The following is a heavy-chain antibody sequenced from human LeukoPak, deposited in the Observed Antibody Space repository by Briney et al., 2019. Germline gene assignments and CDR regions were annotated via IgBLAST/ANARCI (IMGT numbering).Heavy chain of an antibody. D-gene: IGHD3-10*01. CDR1: GFTFSSYS. V-gene: IGHV3-48*02. Sequence: GGSLRLSCAASGFTFSSYSMNWVRQAPGKGLEWVSYISSSSSTIYYADSVKGRFTISRDNAKNSLYLQMNSLRDEDTAVYYCARGIELYGSGSGYNFDYWGQGTLVTVSS. CDR2: ISSSSSTI. CDR3: ARGIELYGSGSGYNFDY. J-gene: IGHJ4*02.